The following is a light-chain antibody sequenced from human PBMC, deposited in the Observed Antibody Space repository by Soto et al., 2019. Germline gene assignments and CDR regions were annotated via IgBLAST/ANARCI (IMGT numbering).Light chain of an antibody. J-gene: IGKJ1*01. CDR1: QNIYYW. Sequence: DIQMTQSPSTVSASVGDRVTITCRASQNIYYWLAWYQQKPGKAPKLLMYDASYLKAGVPSRFRGSGSGTEFTLTISGLQPDDFATYFCHHYSGPWTFGQGTKVEIK. V-gene: IGKV1-5*01. CDR2: DAS. CDR3: HHYSGPWT.